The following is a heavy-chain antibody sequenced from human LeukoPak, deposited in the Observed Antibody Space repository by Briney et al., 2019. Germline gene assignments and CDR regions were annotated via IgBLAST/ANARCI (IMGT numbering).Heavy chain of an antibody. V-gene: IGHV3-30*04. D-gene: IGHD2-15*01. J-gene: IGHJ6*03. CDR3: ARDPGYCSGGSCNYYYYYYMDV. CDR1: GFTFSSYA. CDR2: ISYDGSNK. Sequence: GGSLRLSCAASGFTFSSYAMHWVRQAPGKGLEWVAVISYDGSNKYYADSVKGRFTISRDNSKNTLYLQMNSLRAEDTAVYYCARDPGYCSGGSCNYYYYYYMDVWGKGTTVTVSS.